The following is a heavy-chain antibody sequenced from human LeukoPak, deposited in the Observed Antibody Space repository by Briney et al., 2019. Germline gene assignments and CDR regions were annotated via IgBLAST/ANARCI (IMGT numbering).Heavy chain of an antibody. CDR3: AKDRQYSSSPRYFDY. D-gene: IGHD6-6*01. CDR1: GFNFNYYG. V-gene: IGHV3-30*02. J-gene: IGHJ4*02. CDR2: IRYDGSNK. Sequence: GGSLRLSCAASGFNFNYYGMHWVRQAPGKGLEWVAFIRYDGSNKYYADSVKGRFTISRDNSKNTLYLQMNSLRAEDTAVYYCAKDRQYSSSPRYFDYWGQGTLVTVSS.